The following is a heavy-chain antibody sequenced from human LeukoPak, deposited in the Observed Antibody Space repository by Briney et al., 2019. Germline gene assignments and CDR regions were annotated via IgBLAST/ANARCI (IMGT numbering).Heavy chain of an antibody. CDR1: GASISSNIYY. D-gene: IGHD5-12*01. J-gene: IGHJ4*02. Sequence: SETLSLTCTASGASISSNIYYWGWIRQPPGKGLEWIGYIDYSGRANYSPSLKSRVTISLDTSNNQFSLKFNSVTAADTAVYYCARALATMFFDYWGQGTLVTVST. V-gene: IGHV4-61*05. CDR3: ARALATMFFDY. CDR2: IDYSGRA.